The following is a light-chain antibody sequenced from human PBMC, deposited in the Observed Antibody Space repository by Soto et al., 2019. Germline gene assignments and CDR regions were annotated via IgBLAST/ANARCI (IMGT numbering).Light chain of an antibody. CDR1: SSNIGAGYD. CDR3: QSYDSSLSGYV. Sequence: SVLTQPPSVSGAPGQRVTISCTGSSSNIGAGYDVHWYQQLPGTAPKLLIYANNFRPSGVPDRFSGSKSGTSASLAITGLQAEDEADYYCQSYDSSLSGYVFGTGTKLTVL. V-gene: IGLV1-40*01. J-gene: IGLJ1*01. CDR2: ANN.